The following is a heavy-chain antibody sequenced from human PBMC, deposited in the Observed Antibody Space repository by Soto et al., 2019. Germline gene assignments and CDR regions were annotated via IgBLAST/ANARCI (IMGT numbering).Heavy chain of an antibody. CDR2: INAGNGNT. V-gene: IGHV1-3*01. CDR1: GYTFTSYA. D-gene: IGHD2-2*01. J-gene: IGHJ3*02. CDR3: ARARGGYCSSTSCYAFDI. Sequence: ASVKVSCKASGYTFTSYAMHWVRQAPGQRLEWMGWINAGNGNTKYSQKFQGRVTITRDTSASTAYMELSSLRSEDTAVYYCARARGGYCSSTSCYAFDIWGQGTMVTVS.